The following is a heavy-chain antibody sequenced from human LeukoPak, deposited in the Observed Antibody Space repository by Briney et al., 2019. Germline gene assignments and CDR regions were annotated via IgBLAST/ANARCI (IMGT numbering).Heavy chain of an antibody. V-gene: IGHV3-7*01. Sequence: GGSLRLSCAASGFTFSNYAMAWVRQAPEKGLEWVANIKQDASDKYYVDSLKGRFTISRDNAKNSLFLQMNSLRAEDTAVYYCARDYYDSSAYYVSYFDYWGQGTLVTVSS. J-gene: IGHJ4*02. CDR2: IKQDASDK. CDR1: GFTFSNYA. D-gene: IGHD3-22*01. CDR3: ARDYYDSSAYYVSYFDY.